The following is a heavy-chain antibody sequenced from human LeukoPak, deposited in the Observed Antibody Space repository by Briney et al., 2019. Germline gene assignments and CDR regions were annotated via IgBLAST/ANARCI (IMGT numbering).Heavy chain of an antibody. V-gene: IGHV5-51*01. J-gene: IGHJ3*01. CDR2: IYPGDSDT. D-gene: IGHD6-13*01. CDR1: GYSFSSYW. CDR3: ARLGAEEAPGAGDAFDF. Sequence: HGESLKISCKASGYSFSSYWIAWVRQMPGKGLEWMGIIYPGDSDTRYSPSFQGQVTISADKSISTAYLQWSSLKASDTAMYYCARLGAEEAPGAGDAFDFWGQGTMVIVAS.